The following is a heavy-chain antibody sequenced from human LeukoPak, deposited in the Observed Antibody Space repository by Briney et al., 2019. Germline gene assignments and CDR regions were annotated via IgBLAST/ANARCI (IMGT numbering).Heavy chain of an antibody. CDR3: ARDPNYYGSGSCCQTDY. V-gene: IGHV1-2*02. Sequence: ASVKVSCKASGYTFTGYYMHWLRQAPGQGLEWMGWINPNSGGTNYAQKFQGRVTMTRDMSISTAYMELSSLRSEDTAVYYCARDPNYYGSGSCCQTDYWGQGTLVTVSS. J-gene: IGHJ4*02. D-gene: IGHD3-10*01. CDR2: INPNSGGT. CDR1: GYTFTGYY.